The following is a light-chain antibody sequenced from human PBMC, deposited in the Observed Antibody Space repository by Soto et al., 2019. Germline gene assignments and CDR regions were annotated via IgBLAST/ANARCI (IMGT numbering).Light chain of an antibody. CDR3: SSYTTNSIPVV. CDR2: EVS. Sequence: QSALTQPPSASGSPGQSVTFSCTGTSSDIGGYNYVSWYQQHPGKAPKLLISEVSNRPSGVSHRFSGSKSGNTASLTISGIMTEDEADYYCSSYTTNSIPVVFGGGTKVTVL. CDR1: SSDIGGYNY. V-gene: IGLV2-14*01. J-gene: IGLJ2*01.